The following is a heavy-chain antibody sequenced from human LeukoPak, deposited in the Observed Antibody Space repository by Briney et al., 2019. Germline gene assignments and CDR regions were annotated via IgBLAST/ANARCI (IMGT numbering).Heavy chain of an antibody. J-gene: IGHJ5*02. CDR3: ARDTYNWNVDVFDP. CDR1: GGSSSGSY. CDR2: INHSGST. V-gene: IGHV4-34*01. D-gene: IGHD1-20*01. Sequence: SETLSLTCAVYGGSSSGSYWSWIRQPPGKGLEWIGEINHSGSTDYNPSLKSRVTISLDTSKNQFSLKLTSVTAADTAVYYCARDTYNWNVDVFDPWGQGTLVTVSS.